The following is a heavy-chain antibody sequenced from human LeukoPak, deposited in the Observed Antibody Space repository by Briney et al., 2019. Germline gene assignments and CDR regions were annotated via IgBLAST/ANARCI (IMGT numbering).Heavy chain of an antibody. D-gene: IGHD2-8*01. V-gene: IGHV5-51*01. J-gene: IGHJ6*03. CDR2: IYPDYSDT. Sequence: GESLKIYCKGSGYSFTSYWIGWVRQMPGKGLEWMGIIYPDYSDTRYSPSFEGQVIISVDKSISTAYLQWSSLKASDTATYYCARHGHCTNGVCYSNYYYYMDVWGKGTTVTVSS. CDR3: ARHGHCTNGVCYSNYYYYMDV. CDR1: GYSFTSYW.